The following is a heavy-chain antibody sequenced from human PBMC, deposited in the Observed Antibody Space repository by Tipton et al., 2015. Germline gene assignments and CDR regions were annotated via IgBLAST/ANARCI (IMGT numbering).Heavy chain of an antibody. CDR3: ASRSDGKKYYYFGMDV. Sequence: QSGAEVKKPGASVKVSCKASGYTFTNYGFSWVRQAPGQGLEWIGGIIPVFGTAHYAQKFQGRVTITADKSTRTAYMELSSLRSEDTAVYYCASRSDGKKYYYFGMDVWGQGTTVTVSS. D-gene: IGHD4-17*01. CDR2: IIPVFGTA. J-gene: IGHJ6*02. V-gene: IGHV1-69*06. CDR1: GYTFTNYG.